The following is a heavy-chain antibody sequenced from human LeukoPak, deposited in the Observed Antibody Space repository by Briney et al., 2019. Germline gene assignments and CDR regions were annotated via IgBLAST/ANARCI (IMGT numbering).Heavy chain of an antibody. Sequence: GGSLRLSCAASGFTFSSYTMSWVRQAPGKGLEWVSVIYSGGTTYYAGSVKGRFTISRDKPKNTLYLQMNSLRAEDTAVYYCACGIVGVANIDYWGQGTLVTVSS. V-gene: IGHV3-66*01. J-gene: IGHJ4*02. CDR2: IYSGGTT. D-gene: IGHD1-26*01. CDR3: ACGIVGVANIDY. CDR1: GFTFSSYT.